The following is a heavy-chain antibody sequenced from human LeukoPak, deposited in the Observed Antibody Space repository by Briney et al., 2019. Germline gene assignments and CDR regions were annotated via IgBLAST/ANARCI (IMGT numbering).Heavy chain of an antibody. CDR2: IYYSGST. D-gene: IGHD1-26*01. V-gene: IGHV4-59*12. CDR3: ARGQSRWELLRSHYFDY. Sequence: SETLSLTCTVSGGSISSYYWSWIRQPTGKGLEWIGYIYYSGSTNYNPSLKSRVTISVDTSKNQFSLKLSSVTAADTAVYYCARGQSRWELLRSHYFDYWGQGTLVTVSS. CDR1: GGSISSYY. J-gene: IGHJ4*02.